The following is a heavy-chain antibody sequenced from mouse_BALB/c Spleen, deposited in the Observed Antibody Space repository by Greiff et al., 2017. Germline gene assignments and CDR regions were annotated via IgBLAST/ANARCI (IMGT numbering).Heavy chain of an antibody. CDR3: ARRGNYPLAY. CDR2: INPGSGGT. D-gene: IGHD2-1*01. CDR1: GYAFTNYL. J-gene: IGHJ3*01. V-gene: IGHV1-54*01. Sequence: QVQLKESGAELVRPGTSVKVSCKASGYAFTNYLIEWVKQRPGQGLEWIGVINPGSGGTNYNEKFKGKATLTADKSSSTAYMQLSSLTSDDSAVYFCARRGNYPLAYWGQGTLVTVSA.